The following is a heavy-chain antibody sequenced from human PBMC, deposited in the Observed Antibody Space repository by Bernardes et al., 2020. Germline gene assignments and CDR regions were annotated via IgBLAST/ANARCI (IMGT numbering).Heavy chain of an antibody. CDR3: ARDPPGEGDFWSGYYSDYYYGMDV. D-gene: IGHD3-3*01. CDR2: ISSSGSTI. Sequence: GGSLRLSCAASGFTFSDYYMSWIRQAPGKGLEWVSYISSSGSTIYYADSVKGRFTISRDNAKNSLYLQMNSLRAEDTAVYYCARDPPGEGDFWSGYYSDYYYGMDVWGQGTTVTVSS. V-gene: IGHV3-11*01. J-gene: IGHJ6*02. CDR1: GFTFSDYY.